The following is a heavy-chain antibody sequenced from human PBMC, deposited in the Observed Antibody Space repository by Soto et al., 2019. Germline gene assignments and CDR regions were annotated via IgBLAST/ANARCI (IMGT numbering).Heavy chain of an antibody. CDR1: GFSFRNYA. Sequence: VQLLQSGGGLVQPAVSLRLSGAASGFSFRNYALSWVRLAPGKGLEWVSAISDTGSHTYYADSVKGRFTISRDNSKNTLFLQMDSRRSDDTSVYYCAKEMSIGRPYDYWGQGTLVTVFS. CDR2: ISDTGSHT. V-gene: IGHV3-23*01. D-gene: IGHD3-3*02. CDR3: AKEMSIGRPYDY. J-gene: IGHJ4*02.